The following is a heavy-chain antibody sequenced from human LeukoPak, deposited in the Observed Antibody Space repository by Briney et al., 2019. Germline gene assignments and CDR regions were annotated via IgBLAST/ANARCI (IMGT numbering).Heavy chain of an antibody. V-gene: IGHV4-34*01. Sequence: SETLSLTCAVYGGSFSGYYWSWIRQPPGKGLEWIGEINHSGSTNYNPSLKSRVTISVDTSKNQFSLKLSTVTAADTDVYYCARAPRRAFDIWGQGTMVTVSS. CDR2: INHSGST. CDR1: GGSFSGYY. J-gene: IGHJ3*02. CDR3: ARAPRRAFDI.